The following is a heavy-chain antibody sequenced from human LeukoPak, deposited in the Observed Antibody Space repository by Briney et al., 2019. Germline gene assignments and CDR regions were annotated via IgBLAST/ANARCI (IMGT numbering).Heavy chain of an antibody. J-gene: IGHJ4*02. CDR3: AKGLYSSGWYYFDS. V-gene: IGHV3-30*02. CDR2: IRYDGNNK. Sequence: GGSLRLSCAASGFTFSNYGMHWVRQAPGKGLEWVGVIRYDGNNKYYADSVKGRFTISRDNSKNTLYLQMNSLRAEDTAVYYCAKGLYSSGWYYFDSWGQGTLVTVSS. D-gene: IGHD6-19*01. CDR1: GFTFSNYG.